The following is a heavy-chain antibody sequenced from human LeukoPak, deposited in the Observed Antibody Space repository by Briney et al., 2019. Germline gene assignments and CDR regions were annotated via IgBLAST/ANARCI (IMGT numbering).Heavy chain of an antibody. J-gene: IGHJ4*02. CDR1: GGSISSYY. V-gene: IGHV4-59*01. D-gene: IGHD3-10*01. CDR2: IYYSGST. CDR3: ASGFGSNYLAY. Sequence: SETLSLTCTVSGGSISSYYWSWIRQPPGKGLEWIGYIYYSGSTNYNPSLKSRVTISVDTSKNQFSLKLSSVTAADTAVYYCASGFGSNYLAYWGQGTLVTVSS.